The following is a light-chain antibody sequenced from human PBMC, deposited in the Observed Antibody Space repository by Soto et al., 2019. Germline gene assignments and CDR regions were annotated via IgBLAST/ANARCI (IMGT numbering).Light chain of an antibody. CDR1: SSNIGSNT. Sequence: QSVLTQPPSASGTPGQRVTISCSGSSSNIGSNTVNWYRQLPGTAPKLLISSNDQRPSGVPDRFSGSKSGTSASLAISGLQSDDESDYYCAAWDDSLHAVVFGGGTKVTVL. V-gene: IGLV1-44*01. J-gene: IGLJ2*01. CDR2: SND. CDR3: AAWDDSLHAVV.